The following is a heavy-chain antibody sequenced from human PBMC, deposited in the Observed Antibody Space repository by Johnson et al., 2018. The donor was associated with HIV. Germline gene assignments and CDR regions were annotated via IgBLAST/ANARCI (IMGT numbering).Heavy chain of an antibody. Sequence: VQLVESGGALVQPGDSLGLSCAVSGFTFSNYWMSWVRQAPGKGLEWVANIKADGSEKHYVDSVRGRFTITRNNVKNFLYLQMNTPRVEDTAVYYCARDSYYDSSGYYSPPHDAFDIWGQGTMVTVSS. CDR3: ARDSYYDSSGYYSPPHDAFDI. D-gene: IGHD3-22*01. J-gene: IGHJ3*02. CDR1: GFTFSNYW. CDR2: IKADGSEK. V-gene: IGHV3-7*01.